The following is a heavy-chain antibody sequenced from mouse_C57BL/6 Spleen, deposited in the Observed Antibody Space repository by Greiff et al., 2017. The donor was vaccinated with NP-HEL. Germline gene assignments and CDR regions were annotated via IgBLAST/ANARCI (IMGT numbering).Heavy chain of an antibody. CDR2: INPYNGDT. CDR1: GYSFTGYF. J-gene: IGHJ1*03. Sequence: DVKLQESGPELVKPGDSVKISCKASGYSFTGYFMNWVMQSHGKSLEWIGRINPYNGDTFYNQKFKGKATLTVDKSSSTAHMELRSLTSEDSAVYYCARRGYYYGSSYAYFDVWGTGTTVTVSS. V-gene: IGHV1-20*01. D-gene: IGHD1-1*01. CDR3: ARRGYYYGSSYAYFDV.